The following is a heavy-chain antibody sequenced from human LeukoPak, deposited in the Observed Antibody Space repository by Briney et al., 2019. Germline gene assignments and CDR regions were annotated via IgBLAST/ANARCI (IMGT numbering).Heavy chain of an antibody. CDR2: FDPEDGET. Sequence: ASVRVSCKVSGYTLTELSMHWVRQAPGKGLEWMGGFDPEDGETIYAQKFQGRVTMTEDTSTDTAYMELSSLRSEDTAVYYCATLPPLAVAGTCWGQGTLVTVSS. D-gene: IGHD6-19*01. J-gene: IGHJ4*02. CDR1: GYTLTELS. CDR3: ATLPPLAVAGTC. V-gene: IGHV1-24*01.